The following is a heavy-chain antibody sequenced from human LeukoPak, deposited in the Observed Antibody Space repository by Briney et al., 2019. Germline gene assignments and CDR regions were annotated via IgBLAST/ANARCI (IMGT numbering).Heavy chain of an antibody. CDR3: ARSSLWFREFDY. CDR2: INHSGST. D-gene: IGHD3-10*01. Sequence: PGGSLRLSCVASGFTFTSYAMIWIRQPPGKGLKWIGEINHSGSTNYNPSLKSRVTISVDTSKNQFSLKLSSVTAADTAVYYCARSSLWFREFDYWGQGTLVTVSS. CDR1: GFTFTSYA. J-gene: IGHJ4*02. V-gene: IGHV4-34*01.